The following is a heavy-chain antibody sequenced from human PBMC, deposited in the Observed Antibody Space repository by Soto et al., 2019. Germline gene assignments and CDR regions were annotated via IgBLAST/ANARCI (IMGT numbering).Heavy chain of an antibody. J-gene: IGHJ6*04. D-gene: IGHD5-18*01. Sequence: SETLSLTCAVYGGSFSGYYWSWIRQPPGKGLEWIGEINHSGSTNYNPSLKSRVTISVDTSKNQFSLKLSSVTAADTAVYYCARGLSHGYRRYYYYGMDVWGKGTTVTVSS. V-gene: IGHV4-34*01. CDR2: INHSGST. CDR1: GGSFSGYY. CDR3: ARGLSHGYRRYYYYGMDV.